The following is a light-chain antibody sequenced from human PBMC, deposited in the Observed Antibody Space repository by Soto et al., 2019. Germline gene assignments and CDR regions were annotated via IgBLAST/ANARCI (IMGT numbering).Light chain of an antibody. CDR3: QQYNNWSSWT. J-gene: IGKJ1*01. Sequence: EKVLTQSPATLSMSPGERATLSCRASQSVSTYLAWYQQKPGQGPRLLIYGASTRATGIPARFSGSRSGTEFTLTISSLQSEDFAVYYCQQYNNWSSWTFGQGTKVEIK. V-gene: IGKV3-15*01. CDR1: QSVSTY. CDR2: GAS.